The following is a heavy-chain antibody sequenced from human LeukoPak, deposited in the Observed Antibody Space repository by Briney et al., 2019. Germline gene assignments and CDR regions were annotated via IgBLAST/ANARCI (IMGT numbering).Heavy chain of an antibody. V-gene: IGHV3-43*01. D-gene: IGHD3-10*01. CDR3: AKGKNTGSYLSHVDY. J-gene: IGHJ4*02. Sequence: GGSLRLSCAASGFTFSSYTMHWVRQAPGKGLEWVSLITWDGGSTYYADSVKGRFTISRDNSKNSLYLQMNSLRTEDIALYYCAKGKNTGSYLSHVDYWGQGTLVTVSS. CDR1: GFTFSSYT. CDR2: ITWDGGST.